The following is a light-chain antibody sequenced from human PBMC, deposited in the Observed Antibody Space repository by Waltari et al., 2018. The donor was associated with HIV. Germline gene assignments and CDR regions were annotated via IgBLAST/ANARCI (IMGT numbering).Light chain of an antibody. CDR3: QSGDSSGTYWV. CDR1: ALPKQF. Sequence: SYEVTQPPSVSVSPGQTATITCSGDALPKQFAYWYQQKPGQDPTLVIYKDTERPSGIPERFRGAGSGTKVTLTIRGVQEEDEADYYCQSGDSSGTYWVFGGGTKLTV. V-gene: IGLV3-25*03. CDR2: KDT. J-gene: IGLJ3*02.